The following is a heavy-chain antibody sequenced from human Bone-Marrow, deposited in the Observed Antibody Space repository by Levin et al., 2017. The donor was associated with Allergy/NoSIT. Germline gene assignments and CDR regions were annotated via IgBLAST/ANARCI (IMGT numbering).Heavy chain of an antibody. D-gene: IGHD4-11*01. CDR2: INHSGST. CDR1: GGSFSGYY. Sequence: SETLSLTCAVYGGSFSGYYWSWIRQPPGKGLEWIGEINHSGSTNYNPSLKSRVTISVDTSKNQFSLKLSSVTAADTAVYYCARPLDYNLPGGWDYWGQGTLVTVSS. V-gene: IGHV4-34*01. CDR3: ARPLDYNLPGGWDY. J-gene: IGHJ4*02.